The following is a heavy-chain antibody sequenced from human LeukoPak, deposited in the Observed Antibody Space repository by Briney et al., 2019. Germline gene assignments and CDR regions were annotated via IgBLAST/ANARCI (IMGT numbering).Heavy chain of an antibody. CDR3: ARGLGYCTNGVCLNLGWLDP. J-gene: IGHJ5*02. D-gene: IGHD2-8*01. CDR1: GYTFTSYG. V-gene: IGHV1-18*01. Sequence: GASVKVSCKASGYTFTSYGISWVRQAPGQGLEWMGWISAYNGNTNYAQKLQGRVTMTTDTSTSTAYMEPRSLRSDDTAVYYCARGLGYCTNGVCLNLGWLDPWGQGTLVTVSS. CDR2: ISAYNGNT.